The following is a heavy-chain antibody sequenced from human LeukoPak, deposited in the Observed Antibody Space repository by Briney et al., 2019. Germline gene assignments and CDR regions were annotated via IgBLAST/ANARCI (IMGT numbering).Heavy chain of an antibody. J-gene: IGHJ4*02. D-gene: IGHD4-17*01. CDR3: ARVPYGDSQGY. V-gene: IGHV3-48*01. CDR2: ISDFSGTI. Sequence: GGSLRLSCAASGFTFSSYWMHWVRQAPGKGLEWISYISDFSGTIYYADSVKGRFTISRDNAKNSVYLQMNSLRAEDTAMYYCARVPYGDSQGYWGQGTLVTVSS. CDR1: GFTFSSYW.